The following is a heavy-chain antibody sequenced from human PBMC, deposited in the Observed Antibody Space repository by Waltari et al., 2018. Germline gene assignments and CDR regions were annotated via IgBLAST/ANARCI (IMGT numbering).Heavy chain of an antibody. CDR3: ARGSAGTMVRGVPALDYFDY. CDR1: GGSISRYY. J-gene: IGHJ4*02. CDR2: IYTSGST. D-gene: IGHD3-10*01. V-gene: IGHV4-4*07. Sequence: QVQLQESGPGLVKPSETLSLTCTVSGGSISRYYWSWIRQPAGKGLEWIGRIYTSGSTNYNPSLKSRVTMSVDTSKNQFSLKLSSVTAADTAVYYCARGSAGTMVRGVPALDYFDYWGQGTLVTVSS.